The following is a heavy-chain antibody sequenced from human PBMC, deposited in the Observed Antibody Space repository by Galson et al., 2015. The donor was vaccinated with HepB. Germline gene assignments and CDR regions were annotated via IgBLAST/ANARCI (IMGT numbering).Heavy chain of an antibody. CDR2: INPSGGST. J-gene: IGHJ5*02. V-gene: IGHV1-46*01. CDR1: GYTFTSYY. D-gene: IGHD6-13*01. CDR3: ARGGVGQQLVLGWFDP. Sequence: VSCKASGYTFTSYYMHWVRQAPGQGLEWMGIINPSGGSTSYAQKFQGRVTMTRDTSTSTVYMELSSLRSEDTAVYYCARGGVGQQLVLGWFDPWGQGTLVTVSS.